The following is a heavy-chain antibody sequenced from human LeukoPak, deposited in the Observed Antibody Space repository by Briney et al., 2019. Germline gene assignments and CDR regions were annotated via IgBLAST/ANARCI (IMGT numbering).Heavy chain of an antibody. D-gene: IGHD2/OR15-2a*01. Sequence: SETLSLTCAVYGGPFSGYYWSWIRQPPVKGLEWIGEINHSGSTNYNPSLKSRVTISVDTSKNQFSLKLSSVTAADTAVYYCARGRHGTFTYWGQGTLVTVSS. CDR2: INHSGST. CDR1: GGPFSGYY. CDR3: ARGRHGTFTY. V-gene: IGHV4-34*01. J-gene: IGHJ4*02.